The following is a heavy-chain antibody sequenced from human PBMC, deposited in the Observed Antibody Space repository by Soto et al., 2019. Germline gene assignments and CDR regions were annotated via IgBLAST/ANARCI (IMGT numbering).Heavy chain of an antibody. Sequence: GGSLRLSCAASGFTFSSYAMSWVRQAPGRGLEWVSAISGSGGSTYYADSVKGRFTISRDNSKNTLYLQMNSLRAEDTAVYYCARSESITVAMDYWGQGTLVTVSS. CDR1: GFTFSSYA. D-gene: IGHD6-19*01. J-gene: IGHJ4*02. CDR3: ARSESITVAMDY. CDR2: ISGSGGST. V-gene: IGHV3-23*01.